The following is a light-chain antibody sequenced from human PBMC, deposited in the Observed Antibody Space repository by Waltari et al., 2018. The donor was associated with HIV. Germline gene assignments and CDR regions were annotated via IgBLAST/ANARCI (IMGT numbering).Light chain of an antibody. CDR3: SSYTTSSTLGGV. CDR1: SSDVGGYNY. Sequence: QSALTQPASVSGSPGQSIPISCTGTSSDVGGYNYVSWYQQHPGKAPKLMIYEVSNRPSGVSNRFSGSKSGNTASLTISGLQAEDEADYYCSSYTTSSTLGGVFGTGTKVTVL. CDR2: EVS. J-gene: IGLJ1*01. V-gene: IGLV2-14*01.